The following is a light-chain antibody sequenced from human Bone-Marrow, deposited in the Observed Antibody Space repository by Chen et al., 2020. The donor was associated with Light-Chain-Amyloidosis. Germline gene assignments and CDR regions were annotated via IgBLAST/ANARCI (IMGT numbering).Light chain of an antibody. CDR3: QQYGSSPPWT. J-gene: IGKJ1*01. CDR2: GAS. V-gene: IGKV3-20*01. CDR1: QSVSSSY. Sequence: EIVLTQSPGTLSLSPGERATLSCRASQSVSSSYLAWYQQKPGQAPRLLIYGASSRATGIPDRFSGSGSGTGFTLTSSRREPEDFAVYYCQQYGSSPPWTFGQGTKVEIK.